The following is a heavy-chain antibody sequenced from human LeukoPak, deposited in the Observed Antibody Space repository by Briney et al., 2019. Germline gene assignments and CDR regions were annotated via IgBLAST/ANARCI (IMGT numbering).Heavy chain of an antibody. J-gene: IGHJ3*02. V-gene: IGHV1-2*02. CDR3: ARIRELRCGGDCPPGAFDI. Sequence: ASVKVSCKASGYTFTGYYMHWVRQAPGQGLEGMGWINLNSGGTNYAQKFQGRVTMTRDTSISTAYMELSRLRSDDTALYSCARIRELRCGGDCPPGAFDIWGQGTMVTVSS. D-gene: IGHD2-21*02. CDR1: GYTFTGYY. CDR2: INLNSGGT.